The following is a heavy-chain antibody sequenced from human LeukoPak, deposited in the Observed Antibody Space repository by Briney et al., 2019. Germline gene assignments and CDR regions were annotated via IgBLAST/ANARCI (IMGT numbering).Heavy chain of an antibody. V-gene: IGHV1-2*02. CDR1: GYTFTGYY. Sequence: ASVKVSCKASGYTFTGYYIHWVRQVTGQGLEWIGWINPSSGGTNNAQKFQGRVTTTRNTSISTAYMELSRLTSDDTAVYYCARGEAQEYRSGWLVGNLDYWGQGTLVTVSS. CDR2: INPSSGGT. D-gene: IGHD6-19*01. CDR3: ARGEAQEYRSGWLVGNLDY. J-gene: IGHJ4*02.